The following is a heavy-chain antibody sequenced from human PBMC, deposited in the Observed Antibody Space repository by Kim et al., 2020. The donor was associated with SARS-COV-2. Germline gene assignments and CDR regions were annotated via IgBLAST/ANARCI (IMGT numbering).Heavy chain of an antibody. D-gene: IGHD6-13*01. Sequence: YSPSLKSRLTITKDTSKNQVVLTMTNVDPVDTATYYCARPAMYSSNFFFDHWGQGTLVTVSS. V-gene: IGHV2-5*01. J-gene: IGHJ4*02. CDR3: ARPAMYSSNFFFDH.